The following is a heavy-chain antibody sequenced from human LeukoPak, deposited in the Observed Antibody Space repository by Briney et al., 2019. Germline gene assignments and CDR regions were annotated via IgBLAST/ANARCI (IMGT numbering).Heavy chain of an antibody. CDR1: GGSISSYY. Sequence: SETLSLTCTVSGGSISSYYWSWIRQPPGKGLEWIGYIYYSGSTNYNPSLKSRVTISVDTSKNQFSLKLSSVTAADTAVYYCARQKRNDAFDIWGQGTMVTVSS. CDR2: IYYSGST. D-gene: IGHD5-24*01. V-gene: IGHV4-59*01. J-gene: IGHJ3*02. CDR3: ARQKRNDAFDI.